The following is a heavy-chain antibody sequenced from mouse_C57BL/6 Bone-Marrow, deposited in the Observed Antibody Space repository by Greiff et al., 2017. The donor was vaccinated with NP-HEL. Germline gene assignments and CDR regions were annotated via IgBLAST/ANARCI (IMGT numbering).Heavy chain of an antibody. J-gene: IGHJ1*03. Sequence: EVMLVESGGDLVKPGGSLKLSCAASGFTFSSYGMSWVRQTPDKRLEWVATISSGGSYTYYPDSVKGRFTISRDTAKNTLYLQMSSLKSEDTAMYYCARHKFHITTVVSWYFDVWGTGTTVTVSS. CDR1: GFTFSSYG. CDR2: ISSGGSYT. V-gene: IGHV5-6*01. D-gene: IGHD1-1*01. CDR3: ARHKFHITTVVSWYFDV.